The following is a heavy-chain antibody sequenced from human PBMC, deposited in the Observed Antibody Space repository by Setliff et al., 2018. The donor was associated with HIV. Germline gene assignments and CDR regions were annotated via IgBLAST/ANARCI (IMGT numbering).Heavy chain of an antibody. D-gene: IGHD1-1*01. CDR2: ISHSGNT. CDR1: GGSINNDIYF. CDR3: ARLEDQLGPGWFAP. J-gene: IGHJ5*02. Sequence: SETLSLTCTVSGGSINNDIYFWTWIRQRPGKGLELIGYISHSGNTYYTPSLESRITLSVDTSKNQFSLKVNSVTAADTAVYYCARLEDQLGPGWFAPWGQGTLVTVS. V-gene: IGHV4-31*03.